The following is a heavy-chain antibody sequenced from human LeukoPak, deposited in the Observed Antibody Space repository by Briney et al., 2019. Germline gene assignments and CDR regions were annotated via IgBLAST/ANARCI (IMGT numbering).Heavy chain of an antibody. CDR3: ARGAYYGSGSYYQTYYYYYYMDV. CDR1: GYTFTAYY. V-gene: IGHV1-2*02. D-gene: IGHD3-10*01. CDR2: INPNSGGT. Sequence: ASVKVSCKASGYTFTAYYIHWVRQAPGQGLEWMGWINPNSGGTNYAQKFQGRVTMTRDTSISTAYMELSRLRSDDTAVYYCARGAYYGSGSYYQTYYYYYYMDVWGKGTTVTVSS. J-gene: IGHJ6*03.